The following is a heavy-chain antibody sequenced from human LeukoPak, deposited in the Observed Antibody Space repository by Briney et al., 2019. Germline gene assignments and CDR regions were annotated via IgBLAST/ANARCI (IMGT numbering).Heavy chain of an antibody. V-gene: IGHV4-39*07. CDR3: ARGIFGMVINGFDI. J-gene: IGHJ3*02. Sequence: PSETLSLTCTVSGGSISSSSYYWGWIRQPPGKGLEWIGSIYYSGSTCYNPSLKRRVTISVDTSKNQFSLRLSSVTAADTAVYYCARGIFGMVINGFDIWGQGTMVTVSS. CDR1: GGSISSSSYY. D-gene: IGHD3-3*01. CDR2: IYYSGST.